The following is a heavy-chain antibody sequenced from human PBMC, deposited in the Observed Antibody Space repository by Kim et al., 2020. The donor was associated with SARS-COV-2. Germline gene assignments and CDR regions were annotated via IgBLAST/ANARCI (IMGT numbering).Heavy chain of an antibody. CDR2: VFGSGSRT. CDR3: AKHLHVTRGSFYWYFEL. Sequence: GGSLRLSCAASGFTFRNSDMSWVRQAPGKGLEWVSDVFGSGSRTYYADSVKGRLTISRDNSKNILYLQMNNLRAEDTAVYYCAKHLHVTRGSFYWYFELWGRSPLDAVSS. CDR1: GFTFRNSD. J-gene: IGHJ2*01. D-gene: IGHD1-26*01. V-gene: IGHV3-23*01.